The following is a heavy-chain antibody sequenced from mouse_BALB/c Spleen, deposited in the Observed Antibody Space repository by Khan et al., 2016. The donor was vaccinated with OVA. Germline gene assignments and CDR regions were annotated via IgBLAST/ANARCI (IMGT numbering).Heavy chain of an antibody. Sequence: EVQLQQSGPELVKPGTSVKISCKASGYSFTGYFMNWVMQSHGKSLEWIGRINPHIGETFYNQKFKGKATLTVDESSSTAHMELRSLASEDSAVYYWERKNGSDFDYWGQGTTLTVSS. CDR3: ERKNGSDFDY. CDR1: GYSFTGYF. J-gene: IGHJ2*01. D-gene: IGHD1-1*01. CDR2: INPHIGET. V-gene: IGHV1-20*02.